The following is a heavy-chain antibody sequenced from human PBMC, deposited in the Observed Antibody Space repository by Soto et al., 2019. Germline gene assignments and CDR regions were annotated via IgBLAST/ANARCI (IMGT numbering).Heavy chain of an antibody. V-gene: IGHV3-23*01. J-gene: IGHJ4*02. CDR1: GFTFSSYA. Sequence: PGGSLRLSCAASGFTFSSYAMSWVRQAPGKGLEWVSAISGSGGSTYYADSVKGRFTISRDNSKNTLYLQMNSLRAEDTAVYYCAKEARYYDSSGYLFDYWGQGTLVTVSS. CDR3: AKEARYYDSSGYLFDY. D-gene: IGHD3-22*01. CDR2: ISGSGGST.